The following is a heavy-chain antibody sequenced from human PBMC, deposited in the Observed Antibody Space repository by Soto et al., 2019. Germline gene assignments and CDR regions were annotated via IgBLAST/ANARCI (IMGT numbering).Heavy chain of an antibody. V-gene: IGHV4-59*12. Sequence: SETLSFTCSVSGDSISSYYWSWIRQPPGKGLEWIGYIYYSGNTNYNPSLKSRVTISVDTSKNQFSLKLSSVTAADTAVYYCARPTLGELSLLHWGEGTLVTVS. CDR2: IYYSGNT. D-gene: IGHD3-16*02. CDR3: ARPTLGELSLLH. CDR1: GDSISSYY. J-gene: IGHJ4*02.